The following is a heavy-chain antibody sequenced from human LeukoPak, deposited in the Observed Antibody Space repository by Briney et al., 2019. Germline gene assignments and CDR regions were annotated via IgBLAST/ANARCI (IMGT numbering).Heavy chain of an antibody. CDR2: ISSSSSYI. V-gene: IGHV3-21*01. Sequence: PGRSLRLSCAASGFTFSSYGMHWVRQAPGKGLEWVSSISSSSSYIYYADSVKGRFTISRDNAKNSLYLQMNSLRAEDTAVYYCARENPPFIAVAGPFDYWGQGTLVTVSS. J-gene: IGHJ4*02. CDR1: GFTFSSYG. D-gene: IGHD6-19*01. CDR3: ARENPPFIAVAGPFDY.